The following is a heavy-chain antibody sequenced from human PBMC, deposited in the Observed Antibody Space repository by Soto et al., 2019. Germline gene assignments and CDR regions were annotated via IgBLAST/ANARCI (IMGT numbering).Heavy chain of an antibody. CDR2: ISYDGSNK. CDR1: GFTFSSYA. CDR3: ASEVVVATYYYYYGMDV. J-gene: IGHJ6*02. Sequence: GSLRLSCAASGFTFSSYAMHWVRQAPGKGLEWVAVISYDGSNKYYADSVKGRFTISRDNSKNTLYLQMNSLRAEDTAVYYCASEVVVATYYYYYGMDVWGQGTTVTVSS. D-gene: IGHD2-15*01. V-gene: IGHV3-30-3*01.